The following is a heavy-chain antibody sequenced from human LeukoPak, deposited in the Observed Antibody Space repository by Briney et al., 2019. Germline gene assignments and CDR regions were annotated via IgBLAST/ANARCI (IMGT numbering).Heavy chain of an antibody. V-gene: IGHV1-2*02. D-gene: IGHD2-21*02. J-gene: IGHJ1*01. CDR3: AREGHDSDYLQH. Sequence: ASVKVSCKASGYTFTVYYMHWVRQAPGQGREWMGCINPNSGGTNYAQKFQGRVTMTRDTSISTAYMELSRLRSDDTAVYYCAREGHDSDYLQHWGQGTLVTVSS. CDR1: GYTFTVYY. CDR2: INPNSGGT.